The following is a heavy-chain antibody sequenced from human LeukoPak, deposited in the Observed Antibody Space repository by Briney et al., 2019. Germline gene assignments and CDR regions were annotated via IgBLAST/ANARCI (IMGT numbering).Heavy chain of an antibody. D-gene: IGHD2-2*01. CDR1: GFTFTSSA. J-gene: IGHJ4*02. CDR2: IVVGRGNT. Sequence: ASVKVSCKASGFTFTSSAMQWVRQARGQRLEWRGVIVVGRGNTNYTQKFQERVTITRDMSTSTAYMELSSLSSEDTAVYYCAKCYAARSRSFDFWGQGTLVTVSS. V-gene: IGHV1-58*02. CDR3: AKCYAARSRSFDF.